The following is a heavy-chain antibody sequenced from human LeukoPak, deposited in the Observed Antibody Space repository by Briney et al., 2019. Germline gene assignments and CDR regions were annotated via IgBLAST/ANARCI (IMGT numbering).Heavy chain of an antibody. CDR2: IYSGGST. J-gene: IGHJ6*02. Sequence: GGSLRLSCAVSGFTVSSNYMSWVRQAPGKGLEWVSVIYSGGSTYYADSVKGRFTISRDNSKNTLYLQMNSLRAEDTAVYYCARELGYCSGASCYLKYYGMDVWGQGTTVTVFS. CDR1: GFTVSSNY. V-gene: IGHV3-53*01. D-gene: IGHD2-15*01. CDR3: ARELGYCSGASCYLKYYGMDV.